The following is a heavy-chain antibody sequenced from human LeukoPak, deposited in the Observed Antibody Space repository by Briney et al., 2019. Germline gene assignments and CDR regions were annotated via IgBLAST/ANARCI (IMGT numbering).Heavy chain of an antibody. D-gene: IGHD3-22*01. CDR3: AKRRDSGGYRASDALDI. CDR1: GFTFSSYA. J-gene: IGHJ3*02. V-gene: IGHV3-23*01. Sequence: PGGSLRLSCAASGFTFSSYALSWVRQAPGKGLEWVSSISGRGDNTYYADSLKGRGTIYRDNYKNTLYLQMNSLRGADRAVYYCAKRRDSGGYRASDALDIWVQGTMVSVSS. CDR2: ISGRGDNT.